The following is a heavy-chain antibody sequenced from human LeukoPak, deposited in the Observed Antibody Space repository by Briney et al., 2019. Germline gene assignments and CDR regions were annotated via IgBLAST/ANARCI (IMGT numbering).Heavy chain of an antibody. Sequence: SVKVSCKASGYTFTSYAISWVRQAPGQGLEWMGRIIPILGIANYAQKFQGRVTITADKSTSTAYMELSSLRSEDTAVYYCARLNSSGWYNHFDYWGQGTLVTVSS. CDR2: IIPILGIA. J-gene: IGHJ4*02. V-gene: IGHV1-69*04. CDR3: ARLNSSGWYNHFDY. D-gene: IGHD6-19*01. CDR1: GYTFTSYA.